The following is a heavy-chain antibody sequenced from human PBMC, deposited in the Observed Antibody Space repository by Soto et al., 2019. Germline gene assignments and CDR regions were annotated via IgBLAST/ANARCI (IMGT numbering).Heavy chain of an antibody. CDR2: IYHSGST. D-gene: IGHD3-16*01. CDR3: ARSGGGEDY. CDR1: GGSISSSHW. Sequence: QVQLQESGPGLVKPSGTLSLSCAVSGGSISSSHWWTWVRQPPGKGLEWIGEIYHSGSTNYNPSRQGRVTISGDPSRNPFSPNLSPGAPADKAVYYWARSGGGEDYWGQGILVTVSS. J-gene: IGHJ4*02. V-gene: IGHV4-4*02.